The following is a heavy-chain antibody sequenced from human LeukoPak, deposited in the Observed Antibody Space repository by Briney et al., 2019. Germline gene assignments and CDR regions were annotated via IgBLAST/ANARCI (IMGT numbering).Heavy chain of an antibody. CDR2: IYYSGST. CDR3: ARGYDHSLFDY. D-gene: IGHD3-16*01. J-gene: IGHJ4*02. CDR1: GGSISSYY. Sequence: PSETLSLTCTVSGGSISSYYWSWIRQPPGKGLEWIGYIYYSGSTNYNPSLKSRVTISVDTSKNQFSLKLSSVTAADTAVYYCARGYDHSLFDYWGQGTLVTVSS. V-gene: IGHV4-59*01.